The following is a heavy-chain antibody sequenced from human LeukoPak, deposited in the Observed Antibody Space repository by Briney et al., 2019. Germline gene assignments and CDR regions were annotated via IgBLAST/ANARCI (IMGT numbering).Heavy chain of an antibody. CDR1: GYTFTSYD. CDR2: MNPNSGNT. V-gene: IGHV1-8*01. Sequence: GASVKVSCKASGYTFTSYDINWVRQATGQGLEWMGWMNPNSGNTGYAQKFQGRVTMTRNTSISTAYMELSSLRSEDTAVYYCARHLPELLWFGEYPAKNWFAPWGQGTLVTVSS. CDR3: ARHLPELLWFGEYPAKNWFAP. D-gene: IGHD3-10*01. J-gene: IGHJ5*02.